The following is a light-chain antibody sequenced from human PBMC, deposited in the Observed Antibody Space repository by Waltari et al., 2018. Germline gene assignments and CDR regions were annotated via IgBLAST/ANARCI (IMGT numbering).Light chain of an antibody. CDR2: KAS. Sequence: DIQMTQSPSTLSASVGERVTITCRASQSISSWLAWYQQNPGKAPKLLIYKASSLESGVPSRFSGSGSGTEFTLTISSLQPDDFATYYCQQYNSYPWTFGQGTKVEIK. CDR1: QSISSW. V-gene: IGKV1-5*03. CDR3: QQYNSYPWT. J-gene: IGKJ1*01.